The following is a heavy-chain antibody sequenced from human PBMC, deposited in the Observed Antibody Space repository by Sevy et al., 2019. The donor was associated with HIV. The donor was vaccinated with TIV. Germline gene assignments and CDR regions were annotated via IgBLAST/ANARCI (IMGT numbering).Heavy chain of an antibody. CDR1: GFTFSSYA. J-gene: IGHJ4*02. V-gene: IGHV3-30-3*01. Sequence: GGSLRLSCAASGFTFSSYAMHWVRQAPGKGLEWVAVISYDGSNKYYADSVKGRFTISRDNSKNTLYLQMHSLRAEDTAVYYCAGLGGGQAGIDYWGQGTLVTVSS. CDR2: ISYDGSNK. CDR3: AGLGGGQAGIDY. D-gene: IGHD3-16*01.